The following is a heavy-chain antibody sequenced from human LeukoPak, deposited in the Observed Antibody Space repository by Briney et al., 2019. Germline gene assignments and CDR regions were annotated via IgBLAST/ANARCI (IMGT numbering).Heavy chain of an antibody. J-gene: IGHJ5*02. V-gene: IGHV3-48*03. CDR3: AKEYDLWHEQGNWFDT. D-gene: IGHD3-3*01. CDR2: ISSSSRSTI. CDR1: GFTFSSYE. Sequence: SGGSLRLSCVGSGFTFSSYEMNWVRQAPGKGLGWVSYISSSSRSTIYYAESVKGRFTISRDNAKKSLYLQMDGLRAEDTAIYYCAKEYDLWHEQGNWFDTWGQGTLVTVSS.